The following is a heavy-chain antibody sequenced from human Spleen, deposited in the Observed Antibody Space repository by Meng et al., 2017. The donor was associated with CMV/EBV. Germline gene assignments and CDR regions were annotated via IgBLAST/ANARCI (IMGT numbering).Heavy chain of an antibody. CDR3: ARDSGNWFFDY. CDR1: GFTFSSYW. Sequence: GESLKISCAASGFTFSSYWMSWVRQAPGKGLEWVSTISGSGGSTYYADSVKGRFTISRDSSKSTVYLQMNSLRAEDTAVYYCARDSGNWFFDYWGQGSLVTVSS. J-gene: IGHJ4*02. CDR2: ISGSGGST. D-gene: IGHD6-13*01. V-gene: IGHV3-23*01.